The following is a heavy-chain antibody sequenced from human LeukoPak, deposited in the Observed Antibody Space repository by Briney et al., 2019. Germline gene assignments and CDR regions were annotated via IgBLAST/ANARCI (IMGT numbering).Heavy chain of an antibody. CDR2: ISSSGSTI. Sequence: PGGSLRLSCAASGFTFSSYEMNWVRQAPGKGLEWVSYISSSGSTIYYADSVKGRFTISRDNSKNTLYLQMNSLRAEDTAVYYCARMYYYGSGSLLNNWFDPWGQGTLVTVSS. J-gene: IGHJ5*02. V-gene: IGHV3-48*03. CDR1: GFTFSSYE. CDR3: ARMYYYGSGSLLNNWFDP. D-gene: IGHD3-10*01.